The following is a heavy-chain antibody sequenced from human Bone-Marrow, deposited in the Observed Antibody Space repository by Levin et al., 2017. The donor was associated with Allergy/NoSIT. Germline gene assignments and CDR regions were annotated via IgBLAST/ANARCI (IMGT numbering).Heavy chain of an antibody. V-gene: IGHV4-30-4*01. CDR1: GGSISSGDYY. J-gene: IGHJ6*02. D-gene: IGHD3-22*01. Sequence: SETLSLTCTVSGGSISSGDYYWSWIRQPPGKGLEWIGYIYYSGSTYYNPSLKSRVTISVDTSKNQFSLKLSSVTAADTAVYYCARGDYYDSSGYFDYYYYGMDVWGQGTTVTVSS. CDR2: IYYSGST. CDR3: ARGDYYDSSGYFDYYYYGMDV.